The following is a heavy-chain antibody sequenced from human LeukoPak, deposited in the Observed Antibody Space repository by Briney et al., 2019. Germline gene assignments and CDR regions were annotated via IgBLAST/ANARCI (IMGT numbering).Heavy chain of an antibody. Sequence: GGSLRLSCAASGFTFSSYWMHWVRQAPGKGLVWVSRIKNDGSTRYADSVKGRFTISRDNAKNTVSLQMTSLRAEDTGVYYCARAPSEIGGYYPEYFRHWGQGTLVIVSS. V-gene: IGHV3-74*01. CDR1: GFTFSSYW. CDR2: IKNDGST. CDR3: ARAPSEIGGYYPEYFRH. J-gene: IGHJ1*01. D-gene: IGHD3-22*01.